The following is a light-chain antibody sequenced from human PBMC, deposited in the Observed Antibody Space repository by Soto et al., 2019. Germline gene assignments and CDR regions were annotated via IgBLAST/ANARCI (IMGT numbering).Light chain of an antibody. CDR1: QSISSTL. V-gene: IGKV3-20*01. CDR2: SSS. CDR3: QQYGSSLIT. J-gene: IGKJ5*01. Sequence: EIELTQSPGTLSLSPGERATLPCNASQSISSTLLAWYQQKTGQAPRLLIYSSSIRATGIPDRFSGSGSGTDFTLTISRLEPEDFAVYYCQQYGSSLITFGQGTRLEN.